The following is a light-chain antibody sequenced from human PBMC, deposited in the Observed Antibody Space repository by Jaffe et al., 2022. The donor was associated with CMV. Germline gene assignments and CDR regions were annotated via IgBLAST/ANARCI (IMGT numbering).Light chain of an antibody. Sequence: EIEMTQSPATLSVSPGERATLFCRAGQSVTSNLAWYQQKPGQAPRLLIYGASTRATGIPARFSGSGSGPEFTLTISSLQSEDSAIYYCQHYNNWPPIFTFGPGTKVDIK. J-gene: IGKJ3*01. CDR2: GAS. CDR3: QHYNNWPPIFT. CDR1: QSVTSN. V-gene: IGKV3-15*01.